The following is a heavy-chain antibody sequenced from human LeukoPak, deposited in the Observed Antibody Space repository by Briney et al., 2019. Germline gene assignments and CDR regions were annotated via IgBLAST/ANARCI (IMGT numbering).Heavy chain of an antibody. CDR1: GFTFSSYW. D-gene: IGHD3-9*01. J-gene: IGHJ4*02. CDR2: INNDGSST. CDR3: ARGTERYFDWPELDY. Sequence: PGGPLRLSCAASGFTFSSYWMHWVRQAPGKGLVWVSRINNDGSSTSYADSVKGRFTISRDNAKNTLYLQMNSLRAEDTAVYYCARGTERYFDWPELDYWGQGTLVTVSS. V-gene: IGHV3-74*01.